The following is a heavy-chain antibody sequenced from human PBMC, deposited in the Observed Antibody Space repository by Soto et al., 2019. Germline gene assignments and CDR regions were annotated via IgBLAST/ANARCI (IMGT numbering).Heavy chain of an antibody. J-gene: IGHJ4*02. Sequence: QVQLVQSGGEVKKQGASVKVSCKASGDTVTKYGISWVRQAPGQGLEWLGWISFYNGHTNYALKFQDRITFTTDTSPSTASMELRSLPSDDTAVYYCASATSIAVAGKETWGQGTLVTVSS. CDR2: ISFYNGHT. CDR3: ASATSIAVAGKET. CDR1: GDTVTKYG. D-gene: IGHD6-19*01. V-gene: IGHV1-18*01.